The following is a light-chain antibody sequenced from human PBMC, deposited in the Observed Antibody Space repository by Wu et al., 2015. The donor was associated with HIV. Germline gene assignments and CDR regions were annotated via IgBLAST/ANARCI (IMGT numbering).Light chain of an antibody. V-gene: IGKV3-20*01. CDR3: QQYGRSQGWT. J-gene: IGKJ1*01. Sequence: EIVLTQSPGTLSLSPGERATLSCRASQSVDSSFLTWYQQKPGQAPRLLIYGASSRATGIPDRFSGSGSGTDFTLTISRLEPEDFAVYYCQQYGRSQGWTFGQGTKVEIK. CDR2: GAS. CDR1: QSVDSSF.